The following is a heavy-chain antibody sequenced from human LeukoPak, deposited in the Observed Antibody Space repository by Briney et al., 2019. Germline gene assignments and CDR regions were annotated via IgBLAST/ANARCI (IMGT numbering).Heavy chain of an antibody. V-gene: IGHV4-34*01. CDR1: GGSFSGYY. J-gene: IGHJ5*02. D-gene: IGHD2-2*01. CDR3: ARGRLIVVVPAATRDWFDP. CDR2: INHSGST. Sequence: SETLSLTCAVYGGSFSGYYWSWIRQPPGKGLEWIGEINHSGSTNYNPSLKSRVTISVDTSKNQFSLKLSSVTAADTAVYYCARGRLIVVVPAATRDWFDPWGQGTLVTVSS.